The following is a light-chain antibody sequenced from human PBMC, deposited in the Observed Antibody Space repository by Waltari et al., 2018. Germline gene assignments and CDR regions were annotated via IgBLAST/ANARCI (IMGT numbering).Light chain of an antibody. CDR1: KLADKY. V-gene: IGLV3-1*01. J-gene: IGLJ2*01. Sequence: SYELPQPPSISVSPGQTARLTCSGEKLADKYVSWYQQKSGQSPTLVIYQDNKRPSGIPERFSGSNSGNTATLTISETQTFDEADFYCQAWDITTKVVFGGGTKLTVL. CDR2: QDN. CDR3: QAWDITTKVV.